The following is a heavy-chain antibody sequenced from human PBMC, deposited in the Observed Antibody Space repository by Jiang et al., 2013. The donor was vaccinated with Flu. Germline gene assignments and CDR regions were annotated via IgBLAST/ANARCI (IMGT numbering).Heavy chain of an antibody. CDR3: ARGPGYYYDSSLDY. D-gene: IGHD3-22*01. J-gene: IGHJ4*02. V-gene: IGHV3-30-3*01. CDR1: GFTFSSYA. Sequence: VQLLESGGGVVQPGRSLRLSCAASGFTFSSYAMHWVRQAPGKGLEWVAVISYDGSNKYYADSVKGRFTISRDNSKNTLYLQMNSLRAEDTAVYYCARGPGYYYDSSLDYWGQGTLVTVSS. CDR2: ISYDGSNK.